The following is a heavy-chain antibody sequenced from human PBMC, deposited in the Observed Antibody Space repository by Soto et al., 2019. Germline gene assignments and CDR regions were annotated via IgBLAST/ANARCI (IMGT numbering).Heavy chain of an antibody. CDR3: AKAGTRYCSGGSCYSKGFDP. CDR1: GFTFSSYA. CDR2: ISGSGGTT. Sequence: EVQLLESGGGLVQPGGSLRLSCAASGFTFSSYAMSWVRQAPGKGLEWVSAISGSGGTTYYADSVKGRFTISRDNSKNTLYLQMISLRAEDTAVYYCAKAGTRYCSGGSCYSKGFDPWGQGTLVTVSS. J-gene: IGHJ5*02. V-gene: IGHV3-23*01. D-gene: IGHD2-15*01.